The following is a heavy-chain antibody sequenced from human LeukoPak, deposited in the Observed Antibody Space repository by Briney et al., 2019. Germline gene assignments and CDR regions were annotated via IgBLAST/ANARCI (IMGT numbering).Heavy chain of an antibody. D-gene: IGHD3-22*01. CDR2: ISSSSSYT. CDR3: AREGHYYYDSSGYPGGLKGYFDY. V-gene: IGHV3-11*05. Sequence: GGSLRLSCAASGFTFSDYYMSWIRQAPGKGLEWVSYISSSSSYTNYADSVKGRFTISRDNAKNSLYLQMNSLRVEDTAVYYCAREGHYYYDSSGYPGGLKGYFDYWGQGTLVTVSS. J-gene: IGHJ4*02. CDR1: GFTFSDYY.